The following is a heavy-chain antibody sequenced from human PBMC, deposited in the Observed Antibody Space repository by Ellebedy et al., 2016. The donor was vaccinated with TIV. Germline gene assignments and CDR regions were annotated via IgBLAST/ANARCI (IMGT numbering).Heavy chain of an antibody. J-gene: IGHJ4*02. CDR1: GFTFSTYG. V-gene: IGHV3-30*02. Sequence: GESLKISCSTSGFTFSTYGMHWVRQSPGKGLEWVAFIRYNEITKYYADSVKGRFTISRDNSRNTLYLQMDSLRPEDTAVYYCAKDRDSSGWALRYYFDFWGQGTLVTVSS. D-gene: IGHD3-22*01. CDR2: IRYNEITK. CDR3: AKDRDSSGWALRYYFDF.